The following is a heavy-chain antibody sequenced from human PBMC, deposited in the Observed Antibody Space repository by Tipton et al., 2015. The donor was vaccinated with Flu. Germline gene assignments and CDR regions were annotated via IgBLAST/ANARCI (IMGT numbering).Heavy chain of an antibody. CDR1: GGSISSDGYY. Sequence: TLSLTCTVSGGSISSDGYYWNWIRQHPGKGLEWIGYIYYSGSTYYNPSLKSRVTISVDTSRNQFSLKLSSVTAADTAVYYCAKEGPSWYFDLWGRGPLVTVSS. CDR3: AKEGPSWYFDL. J-gene: IGHJ2*01. V-gene: IGHV4-31*03. CDR2: IYYSGST.